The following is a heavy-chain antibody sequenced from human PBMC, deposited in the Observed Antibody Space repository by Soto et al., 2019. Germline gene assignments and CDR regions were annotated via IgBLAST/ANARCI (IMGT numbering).Heavy chain of an antibody. CDR2: ISGSGGST. CDR3: AKGSEYGLVRGVKNWFDP. J-gene: IGHJ5*02. D-gene: IGHD3-10*01. Sequence: GESLKISCAASGFTFSSYAMSWVRQAPGKGLEWVSAISGSGGSTYYANSVKGRFTFSRDNSRNTLYLQMNSLRAEDTAVYYCAKGSEYGLVRGVKNWFDPWGQGTLVTVSS. CDR1: GFTFSSYA. V-gene: IGHV3-23*01.